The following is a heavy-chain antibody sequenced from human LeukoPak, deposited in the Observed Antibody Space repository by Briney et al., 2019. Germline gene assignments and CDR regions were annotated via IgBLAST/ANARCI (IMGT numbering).Heavy chain of an antibody. Sequence: AASVKVSCKASGYTFTSYDINWVRQATGQGLEWMGWMNPNSGNTGYAQEFQGRVTMTRNTSISTAYMELSSLRSEDTAVYYCARSYYGSGSDYWGQGTLVTVSS. D-gene: IGHD3-10*01. CDR3: ARSYYGSGSDY. V-gene: IGHV1-8*01. CDR2: MNPNSGNT. CDR1: GYTFTSYD. J-gene: IGHJ4*02.